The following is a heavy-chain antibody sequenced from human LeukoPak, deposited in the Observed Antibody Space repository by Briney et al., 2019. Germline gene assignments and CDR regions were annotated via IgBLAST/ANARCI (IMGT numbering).Heavy chain of an antibody. CDR1: GFTFSSYW. CDR3: ARVPGIATYSDY. D-gene: IGHD6-13*01. J-gene: IGHJ4*02. CDR2: INWNGGST. V-gene: IGHV3-20*04. Sequence: GGSLRLSCAASGFTFSSYWMSWVRQAPGKGLEWVSGINWNGGSTGYADSVKGRFTISRDNAKNSLYLQMNSLRAEDTALYYCARVPGIATYSDYWGQGTLVTVSS.